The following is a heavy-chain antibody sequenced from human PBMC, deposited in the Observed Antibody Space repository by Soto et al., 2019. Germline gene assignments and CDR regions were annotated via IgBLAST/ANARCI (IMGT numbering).Heavy chain of an antibody. D-gene: IGHD4-17*01. CDR3: AKDLIPLNYGFYFDY. V-gene: IGHV3-23*01. Sequence: QSGGFLRLSCAASGFTFSSYAMSWVRQAPGKGLEWVSAISGSGGSTYYADSVKGRFTISRDNSKNTLYLQMNSLRAEDTAVYYCAKDLIPLNYGFYFDYWGQGTLVTVSS. CDR1: GFTFSSYA. J-gene: IGHJ4*02. CDR2: ISGSGGST.